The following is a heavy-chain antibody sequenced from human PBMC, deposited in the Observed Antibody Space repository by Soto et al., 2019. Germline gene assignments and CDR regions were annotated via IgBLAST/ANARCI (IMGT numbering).Heavy chain of an antibody. J-gene: IGHJ6*02. D-gene: IGHD4-17*01. CDR2: IGAYNGNR. CDR1: GSTFTNYG. Sequence: QIQLVQSGAEVRKPGASVKVSCKASGSTFTNYGISWVRQAPGQGLEWMGWIGAYNGNRKYAQKVQGRVTMTTDTSTSIAYMELRSLRSDDTAVYYCVSCVDPTVNPLTDYYYYGMDVWGQGTTVTVSS. V-gene: IGHV1-18*01. CDR3: VSCVDPTVNPLTDYYYYGMDV.